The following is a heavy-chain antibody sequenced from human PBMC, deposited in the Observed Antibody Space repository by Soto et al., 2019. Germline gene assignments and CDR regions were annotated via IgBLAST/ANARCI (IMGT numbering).Heavy chain of an antibody. D-gene: IGHD6-19*01. V-gene: IGHV3-33*07. CDR3: ARDQMGSGWNDAFDI. Sequence: GGSLRLSCAASGFTFSKYWMTWVRQAPGKGLEWVAVIWYDGSNKYYADSVKGRFTISRDNSKNTLYLQMNSLRAEDTAVYYCARDQMGSGWNDAFDIWGQGTMVTVSS. CDR2: IWYDGSNK. J-gene: IGHJ3*02. CDR1: GFTFSKYW.